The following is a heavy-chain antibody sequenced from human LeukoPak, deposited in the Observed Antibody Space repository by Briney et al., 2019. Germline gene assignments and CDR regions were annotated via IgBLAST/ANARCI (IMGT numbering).Heavy chain of an antibody. D-gene: IGHD2/OR15-2a*01. CDR2: IIPIFVTA. V-gene: IGHV1-69*01. J-gene: IGHJ4*02. CDR1: GGTFSSYA. Sequence: SVKVSCKASGGTFSSYAISWVRQAPGQGLEWVGGIIPIFVTANYAQKFQGRVTITADESTSTAYMELSSLRSEDTAVYYCASRYFTIYTSGFDYWGQGTLVTVSS. CDR3: ASRYFTIYTSGFDY.